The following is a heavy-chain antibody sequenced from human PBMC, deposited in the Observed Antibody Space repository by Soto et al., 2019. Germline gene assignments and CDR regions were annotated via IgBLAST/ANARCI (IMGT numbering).Heavy chain of an antibody. Sequence: SETLSLTCTVSGGSISSSYWSWIRQPPGKGLEWLAYIYDDGSANYNPSLKSRATISLDMSKNQFSLKLTSVTAADTAVYYCARDKHCSAGSCRKNWFDPWCQGTLVAFSS. CDR1: GGSISSSY. CDR3: ARDKHCSAGSCRKNWFDP. J-gene: IGHJ5*02. D-gene: IGHD2-15*01. CDR2: IYDDGSA. V-gene: IGHV4-59*01.